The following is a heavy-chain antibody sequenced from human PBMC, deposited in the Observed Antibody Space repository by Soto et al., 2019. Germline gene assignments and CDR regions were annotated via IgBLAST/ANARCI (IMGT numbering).Heavy chain of an antibody. CDR1: GYSFTSYW. CDR3: ARPPNFYGGFDY. D-gene: IGHD4-17*01. Sequence: PGESLKISCKASGYSFTSYWIGWLRQLPGKGLEWMGIIYPGDSDTRYSPSFQGQVTISADKSINTAYLQWSSLKASDTAVYYCARPPNFYGGFDYWGQGTLVTVSS. V-gene: IGHV5-51*01. CDR2: IYPGDSDT. J-gene: IGHJ4*02.